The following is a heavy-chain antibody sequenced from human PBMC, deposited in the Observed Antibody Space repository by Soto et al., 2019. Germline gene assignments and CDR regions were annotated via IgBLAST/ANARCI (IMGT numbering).Heavy chain of an antibody. Sequence: SETLSLTCTVSGGSISSSSYYWGWIRQPPGKGLEWIGSIYYSGSTYYNPSLKSRVTISVDTSKNQFSLKLSSVTAADTAVYYCARQFSSSWTDYGMDVWGQGTTVT. CDR2: IYYSGST. D-gene: IGHD6-13*01. V-gene: IGHV4-39*01. CDR3: ARQFSSSWTDYGMDV. J-gene: IGHJ6*02. CDR1: GGSISSSSYY.